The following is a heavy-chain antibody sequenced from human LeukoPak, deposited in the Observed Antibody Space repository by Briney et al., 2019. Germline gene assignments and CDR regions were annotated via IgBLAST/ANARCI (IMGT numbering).Heavy chain of an antibody. D-gene: IGHD1-26*01. CDR2: ISSSGSTI. CDR1: GFTFSDYY. J-gene: IGHJ3*02. Sequence: GGSLRLSCAASGFTFSDYYMSWIRQAPGKGLEWVSYISSSGSTIYYADSVKGRFTISRDNAKNSLDLQMNSLRAEDTAVYYCARVDRTGGTYSRAFDMWGQGTMVTVSS. V-gene: IGHV3-11*04. CDR3: ARVDRTGGTYSRAFDM.